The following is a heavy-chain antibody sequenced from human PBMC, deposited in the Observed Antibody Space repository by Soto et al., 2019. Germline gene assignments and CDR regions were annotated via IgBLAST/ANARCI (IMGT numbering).Heavy chain of an antibody. Sequence: SETLSLTCTVSGGSISSYYWSWIRQPPGKGLEWIGYIYYSGSTNYNPSLKSRVTISVDTSKNQFSLKLSSVTAADTAMYYCARVVRGIAVAGSFDYWGQGTLVTVSS. J-gene: IGHJ4*02. V-gene: IGHV4-59*01. CDR2: IYYSGST. CDR1: GGSISSYY. D-gene: IGHD6-19*01. CDR3: ARVVRGIAVAGSFDY.